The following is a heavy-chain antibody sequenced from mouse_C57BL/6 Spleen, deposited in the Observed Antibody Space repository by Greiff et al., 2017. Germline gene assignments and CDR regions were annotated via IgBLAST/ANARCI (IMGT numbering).Heavy chain of an antibody. J-gene: IGHJ4*01. CDR3: ARSIYYPYAMDY. D-gene: IGHD1-1*01. Sequence: VQLKQSGPELVKPGASVKIPCKASGYTFTDYNMDWVKQSHGKSLEWIGDINPNNGGTIYNQKFKGKATLTVDKSSSTAYMELRSLTSEDTAVYYCARSIYYPYAMDYWGQGTSVTVSS. CDR2: INPNNGGT. CDR1: GYTFTDYN. V-gene: IGHV1-18*01.